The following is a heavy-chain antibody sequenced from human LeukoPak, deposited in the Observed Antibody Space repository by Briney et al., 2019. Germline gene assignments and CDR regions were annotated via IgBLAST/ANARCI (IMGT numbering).Heavy chain of an antibody. V-gene: IGHV1-8*01. J-gene: IGHJ4*02. CDR2: MNPNSGNT. Sequence: ASGKVSCKASGYTFTSYDINWVRQATGQGLEWMGWMNPNSGNTGYGQKFQGRVTMTRNTSISTAYMELSSLRSEDTAVYYCARARRIVRYYYGSGKTGYYFDYWGQGTLVTVSS. CDR3: ARARRIVRYYYGSGKTGYYFDY. D-gene: IGHD3-10*01. CDR1: GYTFTSYD.